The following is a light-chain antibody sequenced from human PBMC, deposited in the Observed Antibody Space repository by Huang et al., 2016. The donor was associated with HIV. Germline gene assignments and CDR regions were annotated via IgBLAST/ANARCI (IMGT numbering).Light chain of an antibody. J-gene: IGKJ1*01. CDR1: QSISSN. Sequence: GERATLSCRASQSISSNLAWYQQKPCQAPSLLIYGASTRATDIPARFSGSGSGTEFTLTISSLQSEDFAVYYCQQYYNWPRTFGQGSKVEIK. V-gene: IGKV3-15*01. CDR2: GAS. CDR3: QQYYNWPRT.